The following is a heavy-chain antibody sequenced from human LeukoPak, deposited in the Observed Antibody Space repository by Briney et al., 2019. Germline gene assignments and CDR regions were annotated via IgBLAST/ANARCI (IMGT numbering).Heavy chain of an antibody. CDR2: IWPGGTIQ. CDR1: GFIFSYYG. CDR3: ARHNHDWGWDF. J-gene: IGHJ4*02. D-gene: IGHD2-8*02. Sequence: GGSLRLSCAASGFIFSYYGMHWVRQAPGKGLEWLAVIWPGGTIQYYADPVKGRFTISRDNSKNTLYLQLTGLRADDSAVYYCARHNHDWGWDFWGQGAQVTVSS. V-gene: IGHV3-33*01.